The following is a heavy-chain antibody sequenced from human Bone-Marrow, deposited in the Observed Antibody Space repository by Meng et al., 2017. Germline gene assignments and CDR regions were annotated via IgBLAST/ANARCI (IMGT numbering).Heavy chain of an antibody. CDR3: SVGELLPTWFDP. V-gene: IGHV4-39*01. CDR2: FYYSGST. CDR1: GGAISSTNYY. D-gene: IGHD1-26*01. Sequence: QLQLQESGPGLGKPSETLSLTCTVSGGAISSTNYYWGWIRQPPGKGLEWVGSFYYSGSTFSNPSLKNRVTISVDTSKNQFSLKLSSVTAADTAVYYCSVGELLPTWFDPWGQGTLVTVSS. J-gene: IGHJ5*02.